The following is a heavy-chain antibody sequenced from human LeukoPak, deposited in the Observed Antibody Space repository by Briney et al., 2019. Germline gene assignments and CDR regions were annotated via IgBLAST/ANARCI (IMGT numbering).Heavy chain of an antibody. J-gene: IGHJ4*02. CDR3: ARANFLSCSSTSCLFDY. CDR1: EYTFTDCY. V-gene: IGHV1-2*02. D-gene: IGHD2-2*01. Sequence: GASVKVSCKASEYTFTDCYLHWVRQAPGQGFEWMGWINPVSGGTNYVQKFQGRVTMTRDTSISTAYMELSRLRSDDTAVYYCARANFLSCSSTSCLFDYWGQGTLVTVSS. CDR2: INPVSGGT.